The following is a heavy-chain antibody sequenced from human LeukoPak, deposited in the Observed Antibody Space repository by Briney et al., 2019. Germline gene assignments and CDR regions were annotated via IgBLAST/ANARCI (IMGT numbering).Heavy chain of an antibody. Sequence: GGSLRLSCAASGFTFSNYAMSWVRQAPGTGLEWVSAISDSGISTYYADSVKGRFTISRDNSKGTLYLQLNSLQTEDTAVYFCVRVNNGDAKDFEYWGQGTLVTVSS. V-gene: IGHV3-23*01. CDR3: VRVNNGDAKDFEY. CDR1: GFTFSNYA. CDR2: ISDSGIST. J-gene: IGHJ4*02. D-gene: IGHD2-8*01.